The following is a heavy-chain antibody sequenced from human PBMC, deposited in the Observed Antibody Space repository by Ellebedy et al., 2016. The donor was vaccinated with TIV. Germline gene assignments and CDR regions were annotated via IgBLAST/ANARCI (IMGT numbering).Heavy chain of an antibody. CDR3: TTDYYDNSGYRMLGGY. J-gene: IGHJ4*02. CDR1: GFTFSSSS. CDR2: ISGRSNII. D-gene: IGHD3-22*01. Sequence: GGSLRLSXAASGFTFSSSSMNWARQAPGKGLEWLSYISGRSNIIYYADSVRGRFTISRDNAKNSLYLQMSSLRDEDTAVYYCTTDYYDNSGYRMLGGYWGQGTLVTVSS. V-gene: IGHV3-48*02.